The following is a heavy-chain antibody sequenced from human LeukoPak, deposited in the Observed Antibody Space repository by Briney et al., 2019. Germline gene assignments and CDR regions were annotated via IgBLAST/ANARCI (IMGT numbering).Heavy chain of an antibody. Sequence: SETLSLTCTVSGGSISSYYWSWIRQPAGKGLEWIGRIYTSGSTKYNPSLKSRVTMSVDTSKNQFSLKLSSVTAADTAVYYCARGRPCQLLSYWFDPWGQGTLVTVSS. CDR1: GGSISSYY. CDR2: IYTSGST. CDR3: ARGRPCQLLSYWFDP. V-gene: IGHV4-4*07. D-gene: IGHD2-2*01. J-gene: IGHJ5*02.